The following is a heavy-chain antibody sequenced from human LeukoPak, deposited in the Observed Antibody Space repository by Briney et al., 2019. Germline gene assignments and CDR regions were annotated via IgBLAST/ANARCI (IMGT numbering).Heavy chain of an antibody. J-gene: IGHJ4*02. D-gene: IGHD3-3*02. CDR1: GFTSSDYY. CDR2: INSRSSYA. CDR3: ATHFWSGYSPFDY. V-gene: IGHV3-11*06. Sequence: PAGSLTLSCAASGFTSSDYYMSCIRQAPGKWLEWVSYINSRSSYANYAVTVKGRFTIARDNARSSLYLQMNSLRAEDTAVYYCATHFWSGYSPFDYRGQGTLVTVSS.